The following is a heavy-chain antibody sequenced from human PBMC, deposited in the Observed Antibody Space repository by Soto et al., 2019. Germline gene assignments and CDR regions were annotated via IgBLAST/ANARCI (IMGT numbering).Heavy chain of an antibody. Sequence: QVQLQESGPGLVKPSETLSLTCTVSGGSISSYYWSWIRQPQGKGLEWIGYIYYSGRTNYNTSLKSRVTISVDTSKNQFSLKRSSVTAADTAVYYCARRGGGPYDYWGQGTLVTVSS. J-gene: IGHJ4*02. V-gene: IGHV4-59*01. CDR1: GGSISSYY. D-gene: IGHD2-15*01. CDR3: ARRGGGPYDY. CDR2: IYYSGRT.